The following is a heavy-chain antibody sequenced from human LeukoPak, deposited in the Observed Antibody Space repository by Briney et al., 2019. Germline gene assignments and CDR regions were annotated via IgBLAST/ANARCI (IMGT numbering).Heavy chain of an antibody. V-gene: IGHV3-7*03. CDR3: ARNNGMDV. J-gene: IGHJ6*02. Sequence: GGSLRLSCAAAGFALSSHWMTWGCQVLGSGAEWVANVNRDGSETYYLDSVKGRFTISKDNAKNSLYLQMNSLRAEDTALYHCARNNGMDVWGQGTTVIVSS. CDR1: GFALSSHW. CDR2: VNRDGSET.